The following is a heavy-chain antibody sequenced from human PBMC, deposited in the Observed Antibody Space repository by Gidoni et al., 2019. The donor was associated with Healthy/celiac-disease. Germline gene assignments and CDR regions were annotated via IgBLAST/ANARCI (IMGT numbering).Heavy chain of an antibody. CDR1: GGSISSGGYY. Sequence: QVQLQESCPGLVTPSQTLSPTCPVSGGSISSGGYYWSWIRQHPGQGLEWIGYIYYSGSTYYNPSLKSRVTISVDTSKNQFSLKLSSVTAADTAVYYCASGTSRGNPDYWGQGTLVTVSS. D-gene: IGHD1-1*01. V-gene: IGHV4-31*03. CDR2: IYYSGST. CDR3: ASGTSRGNPDY. J-gene: IGHJ4*02.